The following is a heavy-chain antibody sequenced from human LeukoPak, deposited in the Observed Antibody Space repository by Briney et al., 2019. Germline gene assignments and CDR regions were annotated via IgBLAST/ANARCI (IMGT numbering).Heavy chain of an antibody. D-gene: IGHD3-22*01. V-gene: IGHV3-11*04. J-gene: IGHJ4*02. CDR2: ISSSGSTI. Sequence: GGSLRLSCAASGFTFSDYYMSWIRQAPGKGLEWVSYISSSGSTIYYEDSVKGRFTISRDNAKNSLYLQMNSLRAEDTAVYYCARGSDLYYYDSPPDYWGQGTLVTVSS. CDR1: GFTFSDYY. CDR3: ARGSDLYYYDSPPDY.